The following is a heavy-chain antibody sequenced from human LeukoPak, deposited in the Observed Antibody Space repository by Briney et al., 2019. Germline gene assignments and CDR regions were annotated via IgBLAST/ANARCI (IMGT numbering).Heavy chain of an antibody. J-gene: IGHJ4*02. Sequence: SETLSLTCTVSGGSISSYYWCWIRQPPGNGLEWIGYIYYSGSTNYNPSLKSRVTISVDTSKNQFSLKLSSVTAADTAVYYCARTYCSGGSCYSLDYWGQGTLVTVSS. D-gene: IGHD2-15*01. CDR1: GGSISSYY. CDR3: ARTYCSGGSCYSLDY. CDR2: IYYSGST. V-gene: IGHV4-59*01.